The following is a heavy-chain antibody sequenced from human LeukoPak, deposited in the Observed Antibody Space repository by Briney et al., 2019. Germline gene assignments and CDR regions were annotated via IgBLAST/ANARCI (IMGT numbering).Heavy chain of an antibody. CDR3: AKGSSGEYYD. J-gene: IGHJ1*01. CDR2: VTGSGDIT. CDR1: GFTFSSDT. D-gene: IGHD3-16*01. V-gene: IGHV3-23*01. Sequence: GGSLRLSCVASGFTFSSDTMTWVRQAPGKALEWVSSVTGSGDITSYADSMKGRFTISRDNSKNTLYLQMNSLRAEDTATYYCAKGSSGEYYDWGQGTLVTVSS.